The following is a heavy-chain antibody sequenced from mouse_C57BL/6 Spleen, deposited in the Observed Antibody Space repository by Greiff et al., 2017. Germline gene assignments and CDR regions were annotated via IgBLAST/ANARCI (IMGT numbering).Heavy chain of an antibody. CDR1: GYTFTSYW. D-gene: IGHD1-2*01. Sequence: QVQLQQPGAELVKPGASVKLSCKASGYTFTSYWMHWVKQRPGPGLEWIGMIHPNSGSTNYNEKFKSKATLTVDKSSSTAYMQLSSLTSEDSAVXYCARVDYYGFYYAMDYWGQGTSVTVSS. CDR3: ARVDYYGFYYAMDY. J-gene: IGHJ4*01. V-gene: IGHV1-64*01. CDR2: IHPNSGST.